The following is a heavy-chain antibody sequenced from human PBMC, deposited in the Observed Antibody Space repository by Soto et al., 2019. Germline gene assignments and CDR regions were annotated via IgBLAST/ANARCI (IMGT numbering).Heavy chain of an antibody. D-gene: IGHD6-13*01. V-gene: IGHV4-39*01. CDR1: DGSISTSSYY. J-gene: IGHJ5*02. Sequence: PSETLSLTCTVADGSISTSSYYWGWIRQSPGKGLEWIGTIFYTGRTYYNPSLESRVTLSVDTSKNQFSLHLTSVTAADTAVYYCARGRSGYSSRSYNWFDPWGQGTLVTSPQ. CDR2: IFYTGRT. CDR3: ARGRSGYSSRSYNWFDP.